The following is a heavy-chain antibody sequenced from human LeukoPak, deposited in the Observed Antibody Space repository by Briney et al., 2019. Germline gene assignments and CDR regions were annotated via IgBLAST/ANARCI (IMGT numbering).Heavy chain of an antibody. D-gene: IGHD1-26*01. CDR3: ASTTLGWELPPYYYYGMDV. J-gene: IGHJ6*02. CDR1: GGTFSSYA. V-gene: IGHV1-69*13. Sequence: VASVKVSCKASGGTFSSYAISWVRQAPGQGLEWMGGIIPIFGTANYAQKFQGRVTITADESTSTAYMELSSLRSEDTAVYYCASTTLGWELPPYYYYGMDVWGQGATVTVSS. CDR2: IIPIFGTA.